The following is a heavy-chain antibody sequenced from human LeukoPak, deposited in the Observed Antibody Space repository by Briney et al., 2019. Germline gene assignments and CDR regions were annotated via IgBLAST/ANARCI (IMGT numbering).Heavy chain of an antibody. Sequence: SETLSLTCTVSGGSINSYYWSWIRQSPGKGLEWIGSIYYSGGTNYNPSLKSRVTISLDTSKNQFSLKMSSVTAADTALYNCARGRYSSSWYFFDFWGQGTLVTVSS. CDR3: ARGRYSSSWYFFDF. CDR2: IYYSGGT. J-gene: IGHJ4*02. V-gene: IGHV4-59*01. D-gene: IGHD6-13*01. CDR1: GGSINSYY.